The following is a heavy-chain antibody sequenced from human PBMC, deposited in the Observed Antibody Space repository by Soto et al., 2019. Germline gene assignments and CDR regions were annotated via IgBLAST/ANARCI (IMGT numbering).Heavy chain of an antibody. CDR3: ATDRNYDFWSGPLGGAFDI. CDR2: FDPEDGET. Sequence: ASVKVSCKASGYTFTSYGISWVRQAPGQGLEWMGGFDPEDGETIYAQKFQGRVTMTEDTSTDTAYMELSSLRSEDTAVYYCATDRNYDFWSGPLGGAFDIWGQGTMVTVSS. CDR1: GYTFTSYG. D-gene: IGHD3-3*01. J-gene: IGHJ3*02. V-gene: IGHV1-24*01.